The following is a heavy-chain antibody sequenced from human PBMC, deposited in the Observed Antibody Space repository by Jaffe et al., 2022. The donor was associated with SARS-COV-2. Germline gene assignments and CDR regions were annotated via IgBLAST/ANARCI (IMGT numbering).Heavy chain of an antibody. CDR2: ISGRGDNT. V-gene: IGHV3-23*01. D-gene: IGHD5-18*01. CDR1: GFTLSSYA. J-gene: IGHJ4*02. Sequence: EVQLLESGGGLEQPGGSLRLSCAASGFTLSSYAMSWVRQAPGKGLEWVSAISGRGDNTYYADSVKGRFTISRDSSENTLYLQMNSLRAEDTAVYYCAKEGGYTYGPFGYWGQGTLVTVSS. CDR3: AKEGGYTYGPFGY.